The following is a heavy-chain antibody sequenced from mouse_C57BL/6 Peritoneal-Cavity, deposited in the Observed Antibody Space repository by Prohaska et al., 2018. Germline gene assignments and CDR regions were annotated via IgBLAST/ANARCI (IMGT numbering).Heavy chain of an antibody. CDR1: GFTFSGFW. CDR2: IKSDGSAI. Sequence: EVQLLETGGGLVQPGGSRGLSCEGSGFTFSGFWMSWVRQTPGKTLEWIGDIKSDGSAINYAPSIKDRVTICRDNDKSTLYLQMSNVRSEDTATYFCRRYGNYRYLDVWGTGTTVTVSS. V-gene: IGHV11-2*01. D-gene: IGHD2-1*01. J-gene: IGHJ1*03. CDR3: RRYGNYRYLDV.